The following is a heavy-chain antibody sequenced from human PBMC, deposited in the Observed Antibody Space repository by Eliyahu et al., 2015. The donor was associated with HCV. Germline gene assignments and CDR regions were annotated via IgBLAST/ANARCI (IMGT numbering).Heavy chain of an antibody. CDR3: ARRGANDAFDI. Sequence: QLQLQESGPGLVKPSETLSLTCTVSGGSISSSLYYWGWIRQPPGKGLEWIGSIYYSGNTYYNPSLKSRVTISVDTSKNQFSXKLSSVTAADTTIYYCARRGANDAFDIWGQGTMVTVSS. D-gene: IGHD1-26*01. J-gene: IGHJ3*02. CDR2: IYYSGNT. CDR1: GGSISSSLYY. V-gene: IGHV4-39*01.